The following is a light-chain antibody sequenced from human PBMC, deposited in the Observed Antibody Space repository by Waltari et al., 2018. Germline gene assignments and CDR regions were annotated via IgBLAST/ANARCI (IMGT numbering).Light chain of an antibody. CDR2: EGS. CDR1: SSDVGSYDL. V-gene: IGLV2-23*01. J-gene: IGLJ3*02. Sequence: QSALTQPAPVSGSPGQSITISCTATSSDVGSYDLVSWYQQHPGRAPKLMIYEGSKRPSGVSNRFSGSKSGNTASLTISGLQAEDEADYYCCSYAGSNWVFGGGTKLTVL. CDR3: CSYAGSNWV.